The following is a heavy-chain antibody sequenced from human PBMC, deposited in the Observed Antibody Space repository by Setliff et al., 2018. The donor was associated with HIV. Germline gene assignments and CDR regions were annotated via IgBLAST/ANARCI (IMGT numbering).Heavy chain of an antibody. CDR1: GYTFTDYY. CDR2: VDPEDGET. CDR3: ATGPPLSSGWSQGAFDI. J-gene: IGHJ3*02. D-gene: IGHD6-19*01. Sequence: ASVKVSCKASGYTFTDYYMHWVQQAPGKGLEWMGRVDPEDGETIYAEKFQGRVTITADTSTDTAYMELGSLRSEDTAVYYCATGPPLSSGWSQGAFDIWGQGTMVTVS. V-gene: IGHV1-69-2*01.